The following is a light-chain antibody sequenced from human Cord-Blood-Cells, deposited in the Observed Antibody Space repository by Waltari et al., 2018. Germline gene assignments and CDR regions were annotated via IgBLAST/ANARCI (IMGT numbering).Light chain of an antibody. V-gene: IGLV2-14*01. CDR3: SSYTSSSTYV. CDR1: SSYVGGYNY. Sequence: QSALTQPASVSGSPGQSITTSCTGTSSYVGGYNYIPWYQQHPGKAPKLMIYDVSNRPSGVSNRFSGSKSDNTASLTISGLQAEDEADYYCSSYTSSSTYVFGTGTKVTVL. CDR2: DVS. J-gene: IGLJ1*01.